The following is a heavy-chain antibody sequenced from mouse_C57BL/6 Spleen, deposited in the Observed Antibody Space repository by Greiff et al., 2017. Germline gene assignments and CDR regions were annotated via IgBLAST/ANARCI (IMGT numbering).Heavy chain of an antibody. Sequence: EVMLVESGGGLVKPGGSLKLSCAASGFTFSSYAMPWVRQTPEKRLEWVATISDGSSYTNYPDNVKGRFTISRDNAKNNLYLPMSHLKSEETAVYYCARCEGSSGDGPKDYWGQGTSVTVSS. J-gene: IGHJ4*01. CDR2: ISDGSSYT. D-gene: IGHD3-2*02. CDR3: ARCEGSSGDGPKDY. V-gene: IGHV5-4*03. CDR1: GFTFSSYA.